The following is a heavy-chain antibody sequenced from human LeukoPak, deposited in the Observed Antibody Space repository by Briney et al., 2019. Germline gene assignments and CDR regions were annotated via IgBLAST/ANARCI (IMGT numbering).Heavy chain of an antibody. J-gene: IGHJ5*02. CDR3: ARDHTPGGLENWFDP. Sequence: SQTLSLTCTVSGGSISSGSYYWSWIRQPAGKGLEWIGRIYTSGSTNYNPSLKSRVTISVDTSKNQFSLKLSSVTAADTAVYYRARDHTPGGLENWFDPWGQGTLVTVSS. V-gene: IGHV4-61*02. CDR1: GGSISSGSYY. CDR2: IYTSGST. D-gene: IGHD2-8*02.